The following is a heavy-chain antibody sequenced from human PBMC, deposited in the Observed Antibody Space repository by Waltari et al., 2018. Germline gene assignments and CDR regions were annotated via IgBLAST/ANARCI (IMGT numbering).Heavy chain of an antibody. J-gene: IGHJ4*02. V-gene: IGHV1-2*02. CDR3: ARVPLREQWLVMGY. CDR2: INPSSGGT. CDR1: GYSFTGYY. Sequence: QVQLVQAGAEMTKPGASVKVTCQPSGYSFTGYYMHWVRPAHGQGLEWMGWINPSSGGTNYAQKFQGMFTMTRDTSISTAYMELSRLRSDDTAVYYCARVPLREQWLVMGYWGQGTLVTVSS. D-gene: IGHD6-19*01.